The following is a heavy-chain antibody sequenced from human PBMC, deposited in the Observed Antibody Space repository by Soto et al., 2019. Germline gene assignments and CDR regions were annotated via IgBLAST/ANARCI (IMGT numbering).Heavy chain of an antibody. CDR1: GYTFTSYD. V-gene: IGHV1-8*01. Sequence: QVQLVQSGAEVKKPGASVKVSCKASGYTFTSYDINWVLQATGQGLEWMGWMNPNSGNTGYAQKFQGRVTMTRNTSIGTAYRELSSLKSKNTAVYYCAGGLGTVSDAFDIWGEGTMVTVSS. D-gene: IGHD4-17*01. CDR2: MNPNSGNT. CDR3: AGGLGTVSDAFDI. J-gene: IGHJ3*02.